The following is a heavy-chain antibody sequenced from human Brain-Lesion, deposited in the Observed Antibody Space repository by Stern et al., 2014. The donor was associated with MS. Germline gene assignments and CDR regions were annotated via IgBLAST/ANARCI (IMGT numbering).Heavy chain of an antibody. D-gene: IGHD2-2*01. CDR1: GGSISSGGYY. Sequence: QVQLQESGPGLVKPSQTLSLSCTVSGGSISSGGYYWSWIRQPAGKGLEWIGRIFNSGRTSYNPSLKSRVTILIETSKNHFSLRLNSMTAADTAVYYCARGRVVPGFQYYATDVWGQGTTVIVSS. CDR3: ARGRVVPGFQYYATDV. J-gene: IGHJ6*02. CDR2: IFNSGRT. V-gene: IGHV4-61*02.